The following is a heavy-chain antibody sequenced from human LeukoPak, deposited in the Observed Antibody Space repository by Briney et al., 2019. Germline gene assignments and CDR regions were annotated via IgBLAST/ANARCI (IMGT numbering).Heavy chain of an antibody. D-gene: IGHD2-2*01. CDR1: GFTFSNSW. Sequence: GGSLRLSCAASGFTFSNSWMGWVRQAPGKGLEWVANIKQDGSEKYYVDSVKGRFTISRDNAKNSLYLQMNSLRAEDTAVYYCARDWDCDSTNCYGALGYWGQGTLVTVSS. J-gene: IGHJ4*02. CDR2: IKQDGSEK. V-gene: IGHV3-7*01. CDR3: ARDWDCDSTNCYGALGY.